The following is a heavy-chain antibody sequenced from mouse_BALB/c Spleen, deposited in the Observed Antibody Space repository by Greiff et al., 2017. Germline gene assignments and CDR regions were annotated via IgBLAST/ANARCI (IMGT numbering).Heavy chain of an antibody. CDR3: ARSGDYDDGAWFAY. Sequence: VQLQQSGAELVKPGASVKLSCTASGFNIKDTYMHWVKQRPEQGLEWIGRIDPANGNTKYDPKFQGKATITADTSSNTAYLQRSSLTSEDTAVYYCARSGDYDDGAWFAYWGQGTLVTVSA. V-gene: IGHV14-3*02. D-gene: IGHD2-4*01. J-gene: IGHJ3*01. CDR2: IDPANGNT. CDR1: GFNIKDTY.